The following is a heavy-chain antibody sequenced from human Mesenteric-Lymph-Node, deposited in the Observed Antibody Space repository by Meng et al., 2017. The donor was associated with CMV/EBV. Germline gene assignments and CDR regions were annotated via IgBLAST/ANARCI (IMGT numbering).Heavy chain of an antibody. J-gene: IGHJ3*02. V-gene: IGHV3-7*01. CDR3: ARKTIFGVVGLDAFDI. D-gene: IGHD3-3*01. CDR1: GFTFSSYW. Sequence: GESLKISCAASGFTFSSYWMRWVRQAPGRGLEWVANIKQDGSEKYYVDSVKGRFTISRDNAKNSLYLQMNSLRAEDTAVYYCARKTIFGVVGLDAFDIWGQGTMVTVSS. CDR2: IKQDGSEK.